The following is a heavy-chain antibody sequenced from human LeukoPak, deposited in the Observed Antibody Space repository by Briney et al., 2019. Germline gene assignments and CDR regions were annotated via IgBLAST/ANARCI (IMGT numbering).Heavy chain of an antibody. CDR3: ARDPLNGALDI. V-gene: IGHV3-7*01. CDR1: GFSFSGSW. Sequence: GGSLRLSCTASGFSFSGSWMSWVRQLPGKGLEWLADMNPDGSAILYVDSVKGRFTVSRNNAKNSLYLQMDGLRAEDTAVYYCARDPLNGALDIWGQGTLVTVSS. CDR2: MNPDGSAI. J-gene: IGHJ3*02.